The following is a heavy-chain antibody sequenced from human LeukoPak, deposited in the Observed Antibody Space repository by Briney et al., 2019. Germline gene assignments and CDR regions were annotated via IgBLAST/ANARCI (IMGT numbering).Heavy chain of an antibody. V-gene: IGHV1-69*01. J-gene: IGHJ4*02. CDR1: GGTFSSYA. CDR3: ARDHYDSSGCAN. CDR2: IIPIFGTA. D-gene: IGHD3-22*01. Sequence: GSSVKVSRKASGGTFSSYAISWVRQAPGQGLEWMGGIIPIFGTANYAQKFQGRVTITADESTSTAYMELSSLRSEDTAVYYCARDHYDSSGCANWGQGTLVTVSS.